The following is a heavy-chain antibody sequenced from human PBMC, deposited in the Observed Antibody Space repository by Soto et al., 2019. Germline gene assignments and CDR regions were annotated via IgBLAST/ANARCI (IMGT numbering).Heavy chain of an antibody. CDR2: IYHSGST. CDR1: GGSIIGTNYY. Sequence: QLQLQESGPGLVKPSEPLSLTCTVSGGSIIGTNYYWAWIRQPPGRGLEWIGSIYHSGSTYYNPSLKSRVTISVDTSKSQFSLNLRSVTAPDTALYYCARWNSGTHDYWGQGTLATVSS. D-gene: IGHD1-26*01. CDR3: ARWNSGTHDY. V-gene: IGHV4-39*01. J-gene: IGHJ4*02.